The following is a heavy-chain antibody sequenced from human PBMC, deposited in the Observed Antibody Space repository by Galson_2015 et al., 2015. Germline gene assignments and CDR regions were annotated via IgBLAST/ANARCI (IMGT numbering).Heavy chain of an antibody. CDR2: INPTSGGT. D-gene: IGHD5-24*01. J-gene: IGHJ4*02. CDR1: GYTFTGYY. CDR3: ATPSGRDGYNYAFDY. V-gene: IGHV1-2*06. Sequence: SVKVSCKASGYTFTGYYMHWVRQAPGQGLEWTGRINPTSGGTNYAQKFQGRVTMTRDTSISTAYMELSRLRSDDTAVYYCATPSGRDGYNYAFDYWGQGTLVTVSS.